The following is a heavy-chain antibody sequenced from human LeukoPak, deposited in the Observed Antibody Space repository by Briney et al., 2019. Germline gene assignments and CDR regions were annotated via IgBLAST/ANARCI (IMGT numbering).Heavy chain of an antibody. V-gene: IGHV4-59*01. J-gene: IGHJ3*02. D-gene: IGHD2-15*01. Sequence: SETLSLTCTVSGGSISSYYWSWIRQPPGKGLEWIGYIYYSGSTNYNPSLKSRVTISVDTPKNQFSLKLSSVTAADTAVYYCARGGYCSGGSCYSLGAFDIWGQGTMVTVSS. CDR2: IYYSGST. CDR3: ARGGYCSGGSCYSLGAFDI. CDR1: GGSISSYY.